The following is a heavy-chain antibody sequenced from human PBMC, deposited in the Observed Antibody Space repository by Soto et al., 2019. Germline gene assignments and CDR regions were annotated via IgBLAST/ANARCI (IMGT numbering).Heavy chain of an antibody. CDR1: GFTFSSYS. V-gene: IGHV3-21*04. CDR2: ISISSIYI. CDR3: AKRGHYFFDY. Sequence: PGGSLRLSCAASGFTFSSYSMNWVRQAPGKRLEWVLSISISSIYIYFADSMKGLFTISRDISKNTLYLQMNSLSAEDTAVYYCAKRGHYFFDYWGQGTLVTVSS. J-gene: IGHJ4*02. D-gene: IGHD3-3*01.